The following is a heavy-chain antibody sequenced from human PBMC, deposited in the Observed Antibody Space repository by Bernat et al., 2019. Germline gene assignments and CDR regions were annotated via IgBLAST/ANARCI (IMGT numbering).Heavy chain of an antibody. J-gene: IGHJ3*02. CDR3: AKDLARYSSSSYAFDI. CDR2: ICGSCGGT. Sequence: EVQLLESGGGLVQPGGSLRLSCAASGFTFSSYAMSWVRQAPGKGRGWVSAICGSCGGTYYANSVKGRFTISRDNSKNTLYLQINSLRAEDTAVYYCAKDLARYSSSSYAFDIWGQGTMVTVSS. D-gene: IGHD6-6*01. CDR1: GFTFSSYA. V-gene: IGHV3-23*01.